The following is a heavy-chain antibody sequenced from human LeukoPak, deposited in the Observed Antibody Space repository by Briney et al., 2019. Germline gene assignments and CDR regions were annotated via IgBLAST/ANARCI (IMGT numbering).Heavy chain of an antibody. J-gene: IGHJ5*02. CDR3: ARRGGYYDSSGYYRRWFDP. V-gene: IGHV4-61*02. CDR1: GGSISSGSYY. D-gene: IGHD3-22*01. CDR2: IYTSGST. Sequence: SEPLSLTCPVSGGSISSGSYYWSWIRQPAGKGLEWIGRIYTSGSTNYNPSLKSRVTISVDTSKNQFSLKLSSVTAADTAVYYCARRGGYYDSSGYYRRWFDPWGQGTLVTVSS.